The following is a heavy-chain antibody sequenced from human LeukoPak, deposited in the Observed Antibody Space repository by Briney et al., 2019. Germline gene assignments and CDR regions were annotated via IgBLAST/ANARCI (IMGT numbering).Heavy chain of an antibody. Sequence: PGGSLRLSCAASGFTFSSYAMSWVRQAPGKGLEWVSAISGSGGSTYYADSVKGRFTISRDNSKNTLYLQMNSLRAEDTAVYYCAADRYYYDSSGYYYGGLDYYYYYGMDVWGQGTTVTVSS. CDR1: GFTFSSYA. D-gene: IGHD3-22*01. CDR2: ISGSGGST. V-gene: IGHV3-23*01. J-gene: IGHJ6*02. CDR3: AADRYYYDSSGYYYGGLDYYYYYGMDV.